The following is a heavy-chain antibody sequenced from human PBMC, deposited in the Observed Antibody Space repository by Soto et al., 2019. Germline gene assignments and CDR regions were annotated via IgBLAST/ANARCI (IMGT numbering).Heavy chain of an antibody. J-gene: IGHJ6*02. V-gene: IGHV1-69*06. CDR2: IIPIFGTA. Sequence: GASVKVSCKASGGTFSSYAISWVRPAPGQGIEWMGGIIPIFGTANYAQKFQGRVTITADKSTSTAYMELSSLRSEDTAVCYCARKGYYSSGYYYYYYGMDVWGRGTTVTVSS. CDR3: ARKGYYSSGYYYYYYGMDV. D-gene: IGHD3-22*01. CDR1: GGTFSSYA.